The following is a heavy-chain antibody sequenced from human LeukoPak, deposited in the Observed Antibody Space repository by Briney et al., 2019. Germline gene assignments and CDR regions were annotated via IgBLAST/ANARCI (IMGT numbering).Heavy chain of an antibody. V-gene: IGHV3-13*04. D-gene: IGHD1-26*01. CDR3: ARGSGSHFDY. Sequence: PGGSLRLSCAVSGFTFSNYDMFWVRPTTGKGLEWVSTIGAADDTYYPGSVRGRFTISRESAKDSLYLQMNSLRAGDTAVYYCARGSGSHFDYWGQGTLVTVSS. CDR1: GFTFSNYD. J-gene: IGHJ4*02. CDR2: IGAADDT.